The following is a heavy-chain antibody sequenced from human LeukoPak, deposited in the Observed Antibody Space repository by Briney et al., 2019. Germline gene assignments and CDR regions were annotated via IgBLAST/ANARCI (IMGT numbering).Heavy chain of an antibody. J-gene: IGHJ6*02. Sequence: GGSLRLSCAASGFTFSSYWMHWVRQAPGKGLVWVSRINSDGSSTSYADSVKGRFTISRDNAKNTLYLQMNSLRAEDTAVYYCARDLEGAGSGWYVRFDYYYGMDVWGQGTTVTVSS. CDR2: INSDGSST. CDR1: GFTFSSYW. V-gene: IGHV3-74*01. D-gene: IGHD6-19*01. CDR3: ARDLEGAGSGWYVRFDYYYGMDV.